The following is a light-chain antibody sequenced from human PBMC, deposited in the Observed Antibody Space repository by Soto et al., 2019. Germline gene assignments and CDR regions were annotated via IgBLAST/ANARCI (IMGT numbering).Light chain of an antibody. V-gene: IGKV3-11*01. CDR3: QQRTNWLT. CDR1: QNVSTY. J-gene: IGKJ3*01. Sequence: EIVLTQSPATLSLSPGERVTLSCRASQNVSTYLAWYQQKPGQAPRLLIYDASDRAIGIPARFSGSGSGTDFTLTISSPEPEDSAVYYCQQRTNWLTFGPGTKVDIK. CDR2: DAS.